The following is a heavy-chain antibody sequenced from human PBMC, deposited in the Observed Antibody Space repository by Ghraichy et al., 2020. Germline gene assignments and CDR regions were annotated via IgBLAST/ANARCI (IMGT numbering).Heavy chain of an antibody. D-gene: IGHD3-3*01. J-gene: IGHJ3*02. V-gene: IGHV4-39*01. CDR3: ARSQYYDFWSGYYPDAFDI. Sequence: SQTLSLTCTVSGGSISSSSYYWGWIRQPPGKGLEWIGSIYYSGSTYYNPSLKSRVTISVDTSKNQFSLKLSSVTAADTAVYYCARSQYYDFWSGYYPDAFDIWGQGTMVTVSS. CDR2: IYYSGST. CDR1: GGSISSSSYY.